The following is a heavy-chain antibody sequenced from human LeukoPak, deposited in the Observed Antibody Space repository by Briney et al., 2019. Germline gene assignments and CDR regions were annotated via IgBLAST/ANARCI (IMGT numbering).Heavy chain of an antibody. V-gene: IGHV1-69*10. CDR2: IIPILGIA. Sequence: GASVKVSCKASGGTFSSYAISWVRQAPGQGLEWMGGIIPILGIANYAQKFQGRVTITADKSTSTAYMELSSLRSEDTAVYYCARGIVGEGYWGQGTLVTVSS. D-gene: IGHD1-26*01. CDR3: ARGIVGEGY. CDR1: GGTFSSYA. J-gene: IGHJ4*02.